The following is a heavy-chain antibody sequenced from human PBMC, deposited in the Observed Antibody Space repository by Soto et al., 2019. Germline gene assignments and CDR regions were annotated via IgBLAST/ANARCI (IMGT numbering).Heavy chain of an antibody. CDR1: GGSFSGYY. D-gene: IGHD3-10*01. J-gene: IGHJ6*02. CDR2: IYHSGGT. V-gene: IGHV4-34*01. CDR3: ARGALVWFGAHDYYGMDV. Sequence: QVQLQQWGAGLLKPSETLSLTCGAFGGSFSGYYWTWIRQPPGKGLAWIGEIYHSGGTNYHPSLESRVTISVDTSNNHFSLNLSSVTAADTAVYYCARGALVWFGAHDYYGMDVWGQGTTVTVSS.